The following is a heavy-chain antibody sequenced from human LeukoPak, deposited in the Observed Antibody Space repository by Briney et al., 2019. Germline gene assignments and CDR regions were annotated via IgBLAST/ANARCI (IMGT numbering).Heavy chain of an antibody. CDR3: ARDPVQLERRGVWWLGEIDAFDI. CDR2: ISAYNGNT. D-gene: IGHD1-1*01. J-gene: IGHJ3*02. Sequence: ASVKVSCKASGYTFTSYGISWVRQAPGQGLEWMGWISAYNGNTNYAQKLQGRVTMTTDTSTSTAYMELRSLRSDDTAVYYCARDPVQLERRGVWWLGEIDAFDIWGQGTMVTVSS. V-gene: IGHV1-18*01. CDR1: GYTFTSYG.